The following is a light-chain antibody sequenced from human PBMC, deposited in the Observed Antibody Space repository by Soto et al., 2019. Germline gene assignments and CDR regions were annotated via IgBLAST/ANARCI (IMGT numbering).Light chain of an antibody. CDR2: EVS. Sequence: QSVLTQPASVSGSPGQSITISCTGTSSDVGGYNYVSWYQHHPGKAPKLRIYEVSNRPSGVSYRFSGSKSGNTASLTISGLQAEDEADYYCNSYTGSGIVFGTGTKVTVL. J-gene: IGLJ1*01. CDR3: NSYTGSGIV. V-gene: IGLV2-14*01. CDR1: SSDVGGYNY.